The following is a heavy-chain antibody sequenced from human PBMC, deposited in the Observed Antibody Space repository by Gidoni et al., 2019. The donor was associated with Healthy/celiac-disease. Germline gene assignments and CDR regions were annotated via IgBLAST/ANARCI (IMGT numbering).Heavy chain of an antibody. Sequence: EVQLVESGGGLVQPGGSLRLSCAACGFTFSSYWMSWVRQAPGKGLEWVANIKQDGSEKSYVDAVKGRFTISRDNAKNALYLQMNSLRAEDTAVYYCARDWEGYRTWGQGTLVTVSS. J-gene: IGHJ5*02. D-gene: IGHD4-4*01. CDR3: ARDWEGYRT. CDR1: GFTFSSYW. CDR2: IKQDGSEK. V-gene: IGHV3-7*01.